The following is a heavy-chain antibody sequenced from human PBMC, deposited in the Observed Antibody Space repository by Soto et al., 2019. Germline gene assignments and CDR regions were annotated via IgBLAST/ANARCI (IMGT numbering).Heavy chain of an antibody. J-gene: IGHJ6*03. D-gene: IGHD2-15*01. Sequence: ASVKVSCKVSGYTLTELSMHWVRQAPGQGLEWMGWISAYNGNTNYAQKLQGRVTMTTDTSTSTAYMELRSLRSDDTAVYYCARGRCSGGSCYLEGYYYYMDVWGKGTTVTVSS. CDR1: GYTLTELS. CDR3: ARGRCSGGSCYLEGYYYYMDV. V-gene: IGHV1-18*01. CDR2: ISAYNGNT.